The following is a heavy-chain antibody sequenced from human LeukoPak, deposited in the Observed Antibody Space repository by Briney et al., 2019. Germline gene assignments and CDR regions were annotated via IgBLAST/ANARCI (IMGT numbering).Heavy chain of an antibody. V-gene: IGHV3-23*01. CDR1: GFTFSSYV. Sequence: GGSLRLSCAASGFTFSSYVMSWVRQAPGKGLEWVSGISSSGGNTYYADSVKGRFTISRDNPKNTLYLQMNSLRAEDTAIYYCAKGGSGSYYYYNGMDVWGQGTTVTVSS. CDR2: ISSSGGNT. J-gene: IGHJ6*02. D-gene: IGHD3-10*01. CDR3: AKGGSGSYYYYNGMDV.